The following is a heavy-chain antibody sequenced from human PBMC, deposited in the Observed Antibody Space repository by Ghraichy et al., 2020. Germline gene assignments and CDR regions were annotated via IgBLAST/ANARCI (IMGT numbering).Heavy chain of an antibody. CDR1: GFTFSSYG. V-gene: IGHV3-30*18. CDR3: AKGSGPYDFWSGYWIYYYYGMDV. CDR2: ISYDGSNK. Sequence: GGSLRLSCAASGFTFSSYGMHWVRQAPGKGLEWVAVISYDGSNKYYADSVKGRFTISRDNSKNTLYLQMNSLRAEDTAVYYCAKGSGPYDFWSGYWIYYYYGMDVWGQGTTVTVSS. J-gene: IGHJ6*02. D-gene: IGHD3-3*01.